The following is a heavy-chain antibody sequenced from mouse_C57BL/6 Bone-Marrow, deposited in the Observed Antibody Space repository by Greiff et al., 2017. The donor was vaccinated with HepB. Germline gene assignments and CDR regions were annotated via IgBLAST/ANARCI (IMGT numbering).Heavy chain of an antibody. CDR1: GFSFNTYA. D-gene: IGHD1-1*01. CDR2: IRSKSNNYAT. Sequence: GGGLVQPKGSLKLSCAASGFSFNTYAMNWVRQAPGKGLEWVARIRSKSNNYATYYADSVKDRFTISRDDSESMLYLQMNNLKTEDTAMYYCGRRRGTTVGGPHWYFDVWGTGTTVTVSS. CDR3: GRRRGTTVGGPHWYFDV. J-gene: IGHJ1*03. V-gene: IGHV10-1*01.